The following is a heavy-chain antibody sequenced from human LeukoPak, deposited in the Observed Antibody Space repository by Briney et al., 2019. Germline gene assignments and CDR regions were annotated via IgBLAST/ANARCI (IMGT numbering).Heavy chain of an antibody. CDR3: ATDAGHCSSISCDPRPLDY. J-gene: IGHJ4*02. V-gene: IGHV3-7*01. CDR2: IKHDGSEK. CDR1: GFAFSSYW. Sequence: GGSLRLSCAASGFAFSSYWMSWVRQAPGKGLEWVANIKHDGSEKYYVDSVKGRFTISRDNAKNALYLQMNSLRGEDTAVYYCATDAGHCSSISCDPRPLDYWGQGTLVTVSS. D-gene: IGHD2-2*01.